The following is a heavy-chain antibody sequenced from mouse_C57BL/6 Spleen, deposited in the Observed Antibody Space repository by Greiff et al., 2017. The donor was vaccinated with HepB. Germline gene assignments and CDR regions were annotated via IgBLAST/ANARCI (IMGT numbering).Heavy chain of an antibody. J-gene: IGHJ2*01. CDR1: GYTFTSYW. V-gene: IGHV1-7*01. D-gene: IGHD4-1*01. CDR2: INPSSGYT. CDR3: ARSVTGPGYYFDY. Sequence: QVQLQQSGAELAKPGASVKLSCKASGYTFTSYWMHWVKQRPGQGLEWIGYINPSSGYTKYNQKFKDKATLTADKSSSTAYMQLSSLTYEDSAVYYCARSVTGPGYYFDYWGQGTTLTVSS.